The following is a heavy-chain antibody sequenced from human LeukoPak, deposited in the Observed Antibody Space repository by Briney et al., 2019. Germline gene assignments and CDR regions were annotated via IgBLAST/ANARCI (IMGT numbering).Heavy chain of an antibody. Sequence: GGSLRLSCAASGFTFSSYSMNWVRQAPGKGLEWVSYISSSSSTIYYADSVKGRFTISRDNAKNTLYLQMNSLRAEDTAVYYCARARADWRSSSWYYFDYWGQGTLVTVSS. V-gene: IGHV3-48*04. CDR1: GFTFSSYS. CDR2: ISSSSSTI. CDR3: ARARADWRSSSWYYFDY. D-gene: IGHD6-13*01. J-gene: IGHJ4*02.